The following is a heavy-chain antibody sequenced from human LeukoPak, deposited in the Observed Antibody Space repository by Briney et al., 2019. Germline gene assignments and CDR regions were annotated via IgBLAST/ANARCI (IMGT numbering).Heavy chain of an antibody. Sequence: PGGSLRLSCEASGFSFSSFAMNWVRQAPGKGLEWVAGIKSDSTLIYYAESAKGRFTVSRDNSRNTLYLQMNSLRAEDTVVYYCAKNRLTAYYFDDWGQGTLVTVSS. CDR1: GFSFSSFA. J-gene: IGHJ4*02. V-gene: IGHV3-23*01. D-gene: IGHD2-21*02. CDR2: IKSDSTLI. CDR3: AKNRLTAYYFDD.